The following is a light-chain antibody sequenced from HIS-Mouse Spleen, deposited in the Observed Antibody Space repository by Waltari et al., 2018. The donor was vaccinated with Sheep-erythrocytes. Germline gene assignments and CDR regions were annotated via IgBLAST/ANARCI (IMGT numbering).Light chain of an antibody. CDR3: CSYAGSYNHV. V-gene: IGLV2-11*01. CDR1: RSDVGGSHY. J-gene: IGLJ1*01. Sequence: QSALTQPRSVSGSPGQSVTISCTGTRSDVGGSHYVSWYQQHPGKAPKLMIYDVSKRPSGVPDRFSGSKSGNTASLTISGLQAEDEADYYCCSYAGSYNHVFATGTKVTVL. CDR2: DVS.